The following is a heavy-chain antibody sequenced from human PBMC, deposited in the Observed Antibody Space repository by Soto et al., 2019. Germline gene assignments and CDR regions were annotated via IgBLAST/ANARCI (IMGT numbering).Heavy chain of an antibody. Sequence: LRLSCAASGFTFSSYAMSWVRQAPGKGLEWVSAISGSGGSTYYADSVKGRFTISRDNSKNTLYLQMNSLRAEDTAVYYCAKLLWFGELSADNSFDYWGQGTLVTVSS. CDR1: GFTFSSYA. V-gene: IGHV3-23*01. D-gene: IGHD3-10*01. CDR2: ISGSGGST. CDR3: AKLLWFGELSADNSFDY. J-gene: IGHJ4*02.